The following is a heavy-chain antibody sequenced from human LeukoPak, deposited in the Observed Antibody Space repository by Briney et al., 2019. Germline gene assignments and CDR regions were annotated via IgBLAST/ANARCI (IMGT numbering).Heavy chain of an antibody. J-gene: IGHJ4*02. CDR3: AKSGYNRFDY. V-gene: IGHV3-23*01. Sequence: GGSLRLSCAASGFTFSSYCMSWVRQAPGKGLEWVSTISGSGGSTYYADSVKGRFTISRDNSKSTLYLQINSLRAEDTAVYYCAKSGYNRFDYWGQGTLVTVSS. D-gene: IGHD5-24*01. CDR2: ISGSGGST. CDR1: GFTFSSYC.